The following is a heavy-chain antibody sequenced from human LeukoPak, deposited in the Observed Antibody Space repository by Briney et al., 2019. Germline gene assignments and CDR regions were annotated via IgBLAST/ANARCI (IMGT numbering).Heavy chain of an antibody. CDR1: GFTFSGYS. Sequence: PGGSLRLSCAASGFTFSGYSMNWVRQAPGKGLEWVSSIGSSSSYIYYADSLKGRFTISRDNARNSLYLQMNSLRAEDTAVYYCARVVGYCSGGSCYSDYWGHGTLVTVSS. J-gene: IGHJ4*01. CDR3: ARVVGYCSGGSCYSDY. V-gene: IGHV3-21*01. D-gene: IGHD2-15*01. CDR2: IGSSSSYI.